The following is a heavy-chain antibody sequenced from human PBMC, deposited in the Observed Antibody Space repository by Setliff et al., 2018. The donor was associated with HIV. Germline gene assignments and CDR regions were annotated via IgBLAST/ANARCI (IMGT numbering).Heavy chain of an antibody. D-gene: IGHD1-26*01. Sequence: GGSLRLSCAASGFIFGNAWMSWVRQAPGKGLEWVANIKQDGSEKNYMDSVKGRFTISRDNAKNSLYLQMNSLRVEDTAVYYCATDCAVVGGTGSLDSWGQGTLVTVSS. CDR3: ATDCAVVGGTGSLDS. J-gene: IGHJ4*02. CDR1: GFIFGNAW. CDR2: IKQDGSEK. V-gene: IGHV3-7*05.